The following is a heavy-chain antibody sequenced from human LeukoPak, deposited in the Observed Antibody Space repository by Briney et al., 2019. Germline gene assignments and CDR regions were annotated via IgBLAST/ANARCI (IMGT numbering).Heavy chain of an antibody. D-gene: IGHD5-18*01. CDR2: INPNSGGT. V-gene: IGHV1-2*02. CDR1: GYTFTGYY. Sequence: ASVKVSCKASGYTFTGYYMHWVRQAPGQGLEWMAWINPNSGGTNYAQKFQGRVTMTRDTSISTAYMELSRLRSDDTAVYYCARAGIQLWLRPDYWGQGTLVTVSS. J-gene: IGHJ4*02. CDR3: ARAGIQLWLRPDY.